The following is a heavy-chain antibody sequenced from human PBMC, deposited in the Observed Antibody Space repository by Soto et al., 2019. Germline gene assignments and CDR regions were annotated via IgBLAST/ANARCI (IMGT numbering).Heavy chain of an antibody. D-gene: IGHD6-19*01. Sequence: QVQLVESGGGVVQPGRSLRLSCAAYGFSSSSCAMHWVRQAPGKGLEWVAVVSHDGSNKYYADSVKGRVTISRDNSINTVYLQMNSLRAEDTAVYYCARVRIAVAGIPYSFDYWGEGTLVSVSP. CDR3: ARVRIAVAGIPYSFDY. J-gene: IGHJ4*02. CDR2: VSHDGSNK. V-gene: IGHV3-30-3*01. CDR1: GFSSSSCA.